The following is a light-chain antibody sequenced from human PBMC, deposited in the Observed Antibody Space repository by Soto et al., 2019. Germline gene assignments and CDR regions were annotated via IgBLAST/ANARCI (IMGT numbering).Light chain of an antibody. CDR2: GNS. CDR3: PYYDSMLSVV. J-gene: IGLJ2*01. V-gene: IGLV1-40*01. Sequence: QSVLTQPPSVSGAPGQRVTISCTGSSSNIGAGYDVHWYQQLPGTAPKLLIYGNSNRPSGVPDRFSGSKSGTSASLAITGLQDDDEAYYYCPYYDSMLSVVFGGGTKLTVL. CDR1: SSNIGAGYD.